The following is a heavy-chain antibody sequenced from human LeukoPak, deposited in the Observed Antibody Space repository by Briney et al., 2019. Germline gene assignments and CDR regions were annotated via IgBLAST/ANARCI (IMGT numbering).Heavy chain of an antibody. J-gene: IGHJ4*02. V-gene: IGHV5-51*01. CDR3: ARLDVVVVAASPYYFDY. D-gene: IGHD2-15*01. CDR1: GYSFTSYW. Sequence: RGESLKISCKGSGYSFTSYWIGWVRQMPGKRLEWMGIIYPGDSDTRYSPSFQGQVTISADKSISTAYLQWSSLKASDTAMYYCARLDVVVVAASPYYFDYWGQGTLVTVSS. CDR2: IYPGDSDT.